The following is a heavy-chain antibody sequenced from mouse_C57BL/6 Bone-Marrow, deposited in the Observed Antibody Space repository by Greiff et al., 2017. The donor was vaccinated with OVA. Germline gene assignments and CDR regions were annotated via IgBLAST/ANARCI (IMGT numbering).Heavy chain of an antibody. V-gene: IGHV14-4*01. Sequence: VQLQQSGAELVRPGASVKLSCTASGFNIKDDYMHWVKQRPEQGLEWIGWIDPENGDTEDASKFQGKATITADTSSNTAYLQLSSLTSEDTAVYYCTTGVVHFDYWGQGTTLTVSS. J-gene: IGHJ2*01. CDR3: TTGVVHFDY. D-gene: IGHD1-1*01. CDR1: GFNIKDDY. CDR2: IDPENGDT.